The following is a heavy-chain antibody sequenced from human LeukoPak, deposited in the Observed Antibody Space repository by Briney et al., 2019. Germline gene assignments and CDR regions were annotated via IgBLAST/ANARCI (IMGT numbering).Heavy chain of an antibody. CDR3: ARIRGDHDY. D-gene: IGHD4-17*01. Sequence: SETLSLTCTVSGGSISSYYWSWIRQPPGKGLEWIGYIYYSGSTSYNPSLKSRVTISVDTSKNQFSLKLTSVTAADTAVYYCARIRGDHDYWGQGTLVTVSS. V-gene: IGHV4-59*08. CDR2: IYYSGST. CDR1: GGSISSYY. J-gene: IGHJ4*02.